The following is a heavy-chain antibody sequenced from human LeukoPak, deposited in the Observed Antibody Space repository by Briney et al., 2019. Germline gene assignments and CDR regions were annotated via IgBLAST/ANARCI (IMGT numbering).Heavy chain of an antibody. CDR1: GGSISSGGYS. D-gene: IGHD3-9*01. Sequence: PSETLSLTCAVSGGSISSGGYSWSWIRQPPGKGLEWIGYIYYSGSTYYNPSLKSRVTISVDTSKNQFSLKLSSVTAADTAVYYCARPRGILTGYYLYYFDYWGQGTLVTVSS. J-gene: IGHJ4*02. CDR2: IYYSGST. CDR3: ARPRGILTGYYLYYFDY. V-gene: IGHV4-30-4*07.